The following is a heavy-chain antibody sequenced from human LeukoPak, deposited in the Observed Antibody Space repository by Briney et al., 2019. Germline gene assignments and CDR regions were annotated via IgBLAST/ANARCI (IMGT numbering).Heavy chain of an antibody. J-gene: IGHJ6*03. CDR3: ARRAYYCTNGVCHRRYYYYMDV. CDR2: MNPNSGNT. CDR1: GYTFTSYD. Sequence: GASVKVSCTASGYTFTSYDINWVRQATGHGLEWMGWMNPNSGNTGYAQKFQGRVTITRNTSISTAYMELSSLRSEDTAVYYCARRAYYCTNGVCHRRYYYYMDVWGKGTTVTVSS. D-gene: IGHD2-8*01. V-gene: IGHV1-8*03.